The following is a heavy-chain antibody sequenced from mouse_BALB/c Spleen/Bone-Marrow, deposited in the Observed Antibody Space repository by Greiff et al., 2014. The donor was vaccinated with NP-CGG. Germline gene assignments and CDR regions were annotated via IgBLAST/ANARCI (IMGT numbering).Heavy chain of an antibody. CDR1: GYSFTSYY. CDR2: IGPFNGGT. Sequence: VQLQQSGPELMKPGASVKISCKASGYSFTSYYMHWVKQSHGKSLEWIGYIGPFNGGTSYNQKFKGKATLTVDKSSSTAYMHLSSLTSEDSAVYYCAPLSRYFDVWGAGTTVTVSS. CDR3: APLSRYFDV. D-gene: IGHD6-2*01. J-gene: IGHJ1*01. V-gene: IGHV1S135*01.